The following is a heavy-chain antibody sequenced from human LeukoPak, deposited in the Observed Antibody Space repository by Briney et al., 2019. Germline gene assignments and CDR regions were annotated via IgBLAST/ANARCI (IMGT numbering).Heavy chain of an antibody. CDR3: ARDPDGYYGSGHYYHYYMDV. CDR1: GGTFSSYA. V-gene: IGHV1-69*06. D-gene: IGHD3-10*01. Sequence: GASVKVSCKASGGTFSSYAISWVRQAPGQGLEWMGGIIPIFGTANYAQKFQGRVTITADKSTSTAYMELSSLRSEDTAVYYCARDPDGYYGSGHYYHYYMDVWGKGTTVTISS. CDR2: IIPIFGTA. J-gene: IGHJ6*03.